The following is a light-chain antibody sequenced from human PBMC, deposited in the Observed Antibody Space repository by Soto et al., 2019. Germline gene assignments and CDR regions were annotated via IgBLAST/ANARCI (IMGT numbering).Light chain of an antibody. CDR3: QQYGSSPYT. CDR1: QSVTSGY. Sequence: EIVLTQSPGTLSLSPGERATLSCRASQSVTSGYLAWFQQKPGQSPRLLIYGESNRATGIPDRFSGSGSGTDFTLTISRLEPEDFVVYYCQQYGSSPYTFGQGTKLEIK. J-gene: IGKJ2*01. V-gene: IGKV3-20*01. CDR2: GES.